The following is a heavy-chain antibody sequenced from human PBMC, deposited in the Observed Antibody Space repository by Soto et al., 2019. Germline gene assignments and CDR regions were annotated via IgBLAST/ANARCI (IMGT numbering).Heavy chain of an antibody. CDR1: GYSFISYW. V-gene: IGHV5-51*01. CDR2: IYPGDSDT. Sequence: PGESLKISCKGSGYSFISYWIGWVRQMPGKGLEWMGIIYPGDSDTRYSPSFQGQVTISADKSISTAYLQWSSLKASDTAMYYCARRTVCTSGVCSGGNWFDPWGQGTLVTVS. CDR3: ARRTVCTSGVCSGGNWFDP. D-gene: IGHD2-8*01. J-gene: IGHJ5*02.